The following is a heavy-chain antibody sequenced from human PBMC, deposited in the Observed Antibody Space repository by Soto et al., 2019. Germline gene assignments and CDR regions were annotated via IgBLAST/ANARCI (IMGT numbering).Heavy chain of an antibody. CDR2: ISSSSSSI. V-gene: IGHV3-48*02. Sequence: EVQLVESGGGLVQPGGSLRLSCAASGFTFSSYGMNWVRQAPGKGLEWVSYISSSSSSIYYADSVKGRLTISRDNAKNSLYLQMNSLRDEDTAVYYCASRYFSDGGCYASRRGQGTLVTVSS. CDR3: ASRYFSDGGCYASR. CDR1: GFTFSSYG. J-gene: IGHJ4*02. D-gene: IGHD2-15*01.